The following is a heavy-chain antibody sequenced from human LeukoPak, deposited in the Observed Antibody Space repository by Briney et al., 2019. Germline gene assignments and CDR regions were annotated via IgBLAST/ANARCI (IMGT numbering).Heavy chain of an antibody. CDR2: IKQDGSEK. CDR1: GFTSSSYW. Sequence: GGSLRLSCAASGFTSSSYWMTWVRQAPGKGLEWVANIKQDGSEKYYVDSVKGRFTISRDNAKNSLCLQMNSLRAEDTAMYYCARKNGLDVWGQGTTVTVSS. CDR3: ARKNGLDV. V-gene: IGHV3-7*01. J-gene: IGHJ6*02.